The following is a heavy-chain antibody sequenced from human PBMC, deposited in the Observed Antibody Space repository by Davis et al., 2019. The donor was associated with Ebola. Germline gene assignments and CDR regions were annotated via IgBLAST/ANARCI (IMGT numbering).Heavy chain of an antibody. CDR1: GFNFRNYG. CDR2: IKQDGSEK. Sequence: GESLKISCAASGFNFRNYGMHWVRQAPGKGLEWVANIKQDGSEKYYVDSVKGRFTISRDNAKNSLYLQMNSLRAEDTAVYYCAKDLRYGDYGVGVLYWGQGTLVTVSS. CDR3: AKDLRYGDYGVGVLY. V-gene: IGHV3-7*01. J-gene: IGHJ4*02. D-gene: IGHD4-17*01.